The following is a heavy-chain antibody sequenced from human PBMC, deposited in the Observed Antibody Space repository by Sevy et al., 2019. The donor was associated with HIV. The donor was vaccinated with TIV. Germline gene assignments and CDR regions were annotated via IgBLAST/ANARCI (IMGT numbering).Heavy chain of an antibody. J-gene: IGHJ6*02. Sequence: GGSLRLSCAASGFTFSSYGMHWVRQAPGKGLEWVAFIRYDGSNKYYADSVKGRVTISRDNSKNTLYLQMNSLRAEDTAVYYCAKDNSGSYPASYYYYGMDVWGQGTTVTVSS. V-gene: IGHV3-30*02. CDR3: AKDNSGSYPASYYYYGMDV. D-gene: IGHD1-26*01. CDR2: IRYDGSNK. CDR1: GFTFSSYG.